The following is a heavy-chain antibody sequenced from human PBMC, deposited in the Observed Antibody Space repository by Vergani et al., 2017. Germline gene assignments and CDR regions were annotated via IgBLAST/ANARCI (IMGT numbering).Heavy chain of an antibody. CDR3: ARDRDLYCRSTTACHNWFDP. J-gene: IGHJ5*02. Sequence: QVQLQESGPGLVTPSVTLSLTCTVSGAAIKDFYWSWFRQPPGKGLEWIGYVYYTGSTTYNPSLKSRVTISVDTSNNQFSLRMTSLTAADTAIYYCARDRDLYCRSTTACHNWFDPWGQGSMVTVSS. CDR1: GAAIKDFY. V-gene: IGHV4-59*01. D-gene: IGHD2/OR15-2a*01. CDR2: VYYTGST.